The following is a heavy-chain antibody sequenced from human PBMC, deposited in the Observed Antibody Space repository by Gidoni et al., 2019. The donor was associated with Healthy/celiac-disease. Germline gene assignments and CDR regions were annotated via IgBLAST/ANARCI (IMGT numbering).Heavy chain of an antibody. D-gene: IGHD1-26*01. V-gene: IGHV3-9*02. J-gene: IGHJ3*02. CDR2: ISWNSGSI. CDR3: AKAIGWELHPEAFDI. CDR1: GFPSDDYA. Sequence: EVPLVVSGGGLVQPGRSLRLSCAASGFPSDDYAMHWVRHAPGKGLEWVSGISWNSGSIGYADSVKGRFTISRDNAKNSLYLQMNSLRAEDMALYYCAKAIGWELHPEAFDIWGQGTMVTVSS.